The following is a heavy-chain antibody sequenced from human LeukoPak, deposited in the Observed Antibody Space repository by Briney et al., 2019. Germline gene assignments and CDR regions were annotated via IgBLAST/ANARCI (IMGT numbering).Heavy chain of an antibody. J-gene: IGHJ3*02. Sequence: SVKVSCKASGGTFSSYAISWVRQAPGQGLESMGGIIPIFGTANYAQKFQGRVTITADESTSTAYMELSSLRSEDTAVYYCASTSPVHHAFDIWGQGTMVTVSS. V-gene: IGHV1-69*01. CDR1: GGTFSSYA. CDR2: IIPIFGTA. CDR3: ASTSPVHHAFDI.